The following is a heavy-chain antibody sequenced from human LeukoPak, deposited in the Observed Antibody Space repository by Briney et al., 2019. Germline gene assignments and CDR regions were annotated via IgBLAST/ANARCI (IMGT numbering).Heavy chain of an antibody. CDR2: ISAYNGNT. Sequence: GASVKVSCKASGYTFTSYDINWVRQATGQGLEWMGWISAYNGNTNYAQKLQGRVTMTTDTSTSTAYMELRSLRSDDTAVYYCARDLRSGSYNYWGQGTLVTVSS. D-gene: IGHD1-26*01. V-gene: IGHV1-18*01. CDR3: ARDLRSGSYNY. J-gene: IGHJ4*02. CDR1: GYTFTSYD.